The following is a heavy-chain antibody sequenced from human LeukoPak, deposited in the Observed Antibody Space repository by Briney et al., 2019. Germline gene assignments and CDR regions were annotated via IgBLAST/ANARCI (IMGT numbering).Heavy chain of an antibody. V-gene: IGHV3-23*01. CDR2: ISGSGGST. CDR3: AREDGDLPDY. J-gene: IGHJ4*02. Sequence: GGSLRLSCAASGFTFSDYAMSWIRQAPGKGLEWVSAISGSGGSTYYADSVKGRFTISRDNSKNTLYLQMNSLRPEDTAVYYCAREDGDLPDYWGQGTLVTVSS. D-gene: IGHD4-17*01. CDR1: GFTFSDYA.